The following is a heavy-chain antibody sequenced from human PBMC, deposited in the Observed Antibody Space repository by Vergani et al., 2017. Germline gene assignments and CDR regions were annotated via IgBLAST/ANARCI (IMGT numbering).Heavy chain of an antibody. D-gene: IGHD6-19*01. Sequence: QITLRESGPTLVKPTQTLTLTCTFSGFSLTTGGEGVGWIRQPPGRALEWLARIDWDDDKFYSTSLKTRLTISKDTSKNQVVLTMTNMDPVDTATYYCARDRYSSGWPRFDYWGQGTLVTVSS. J-gene: IGHJ4*02. V-gene: IGHV2-70*17. CDR3: ARDRYSSGWPRFDY. CDR2: IDWDDDK. CDR1: GFSLTTGGEG.